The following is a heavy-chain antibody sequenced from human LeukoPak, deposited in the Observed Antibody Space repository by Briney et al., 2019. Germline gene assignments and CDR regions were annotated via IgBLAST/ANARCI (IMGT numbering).Heavy chain of an antibody. CDR3: ARDGIEYGSGSFYSIGIDV. Sequence: ASVKVSCKASGYIFTSYGISWVRQAPGQGLEWKGWITAYQGNTAWAQKFQGRVTMTTDTSTSTAYMELRSLRSDDTAVYYCARDGIEYGSGSFYSIGIDVWGQGTTVSVSS. D-gene: IGHD3-10*01. CDR1: GYIFTSYG. J-gene: IGHJ6*02. CDR2: ITAYQGNT. V-gene: IGHV1-18*01.